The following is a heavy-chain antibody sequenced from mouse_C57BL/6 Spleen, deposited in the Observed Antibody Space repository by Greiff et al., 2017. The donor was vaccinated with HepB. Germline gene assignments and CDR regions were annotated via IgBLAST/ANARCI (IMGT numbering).Heavy chain of an antibody. D-gene: IGHD1-1*01. CDR2: IRLKSDNYGT. CDR3: TPFITRAY. J-gene: IGHJ3*01. V-gene: IGHV6-3*01. Sequence: EVQLQQSGGGLVQPGGPMKLSCVASGFTFSNYWMNWVRQSPEKGLEWVAQIRLKSDNYGTHYAESVKGRFTISRDDSKSSVYLQMNNLRAEDTGIYYCTPFITRAYWGQGTLVTVSA. CDR1: GFTFSNYW.